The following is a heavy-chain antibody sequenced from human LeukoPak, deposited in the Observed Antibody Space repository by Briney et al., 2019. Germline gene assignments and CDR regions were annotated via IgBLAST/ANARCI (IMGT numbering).Heavy chain of an antibody. CDR3: ARDPTKAAFDI. CDR2: ISYDGSNK. V-gene: IGHV3-30*14. Sequence: GRSLRLSCAASGFTFSSYAMHWVRQAPGKGLEWVAVISYDGSNKYYADSVKGRFTISRDNSKNTLYLQMNSLRAEDTAVYYCARDPTKAAFDIWGQGTMVTVSS. CDR1: GFTFSSYA. J-gene: IGHJ3*02.